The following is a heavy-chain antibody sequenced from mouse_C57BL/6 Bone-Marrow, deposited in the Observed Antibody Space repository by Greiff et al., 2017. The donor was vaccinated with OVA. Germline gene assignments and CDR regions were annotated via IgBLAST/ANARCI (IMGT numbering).Heavy chain of an antibody. CDR1: GYAFSSSW. J-gene: IGHJ4*01. CDR2: IYPGDGET. V-gene: IGHV1-82*01. Sequence: VMLVESGPELVKPGASVKISCKASGYAFSSSWMNWVKQRPGKGLEWIGRIYPGDGETNYNGKFKGKATLTADKSSSTAYMQLSSLTSEDSAVYFCARLYYGNYETAYAMDYWGQGTSVTVSS. CDR3: ARLYYGNYETAYAMDY. D-gene: IGHD2-1*01.